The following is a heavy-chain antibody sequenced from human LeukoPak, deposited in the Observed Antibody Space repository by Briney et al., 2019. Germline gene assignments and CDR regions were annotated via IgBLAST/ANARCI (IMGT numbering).Heavy chain of an antibody. Sequence: GGSLRLSCAASGFTFSSYAMSWVRQAPGKGLEWVSALSGSGGSTYYADSVKGRFTISRDNSKNTLYLQMNSLRAEDTAVYYCAKVDLGYYDFWSGYDFDFWGQGTLVTVSS. CDR2: LSGSGGST. V-gene: IGHV3-23*01. J-gene: IGHJ4*02. CDR3: AKVDLGYYDFWSGYDFDF. D-gene: IGHD3-3*01. CDR1: GFTFSSYA.